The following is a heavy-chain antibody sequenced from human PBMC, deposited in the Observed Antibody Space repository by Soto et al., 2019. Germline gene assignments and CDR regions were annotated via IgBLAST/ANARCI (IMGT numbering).Heavy chain of an antibody. Sequence: EVQLVESGGGLVQPGESLRLSCAASGFIFSNYWMHWVRQAPGKGLVWVSRIKNDASSPAYADSVKGRFTISRDNAKSTLYLQMNSLRADDTAVYYCARGGEVAGTVVAMDVWGQGTTVTVSS. CDR2: IKNDASSP. CDR3: ARGGEVAGTVVAMDV. D-gene: IGHD6-19*01. CDR1: GFIFSNYW. J-gene: IGHJ6*02. V-gene: IGHV3-74*01.